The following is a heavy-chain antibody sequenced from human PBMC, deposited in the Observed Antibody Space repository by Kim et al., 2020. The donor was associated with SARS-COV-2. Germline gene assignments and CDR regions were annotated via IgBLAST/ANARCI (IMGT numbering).Heavy chain of an antibody. Sequence: GGSLRLSCAASGFTFSSYAMHWVRQAPGKGLEWVAVISYDGSNKYYADSVKGRFTISRDNSKNTLYLQMNSLRAEDTAVYYCARGSQLTIWNYYYYMDV. J-gene: IGHJ6*03. CDR3: ARGSQLTIWNYYYYMDV. CDR1: GFTFSSYA. D-gene: IGHD2-2*01. CDR2: ISYDGSNK. V-gene: IGHV3-30*04.